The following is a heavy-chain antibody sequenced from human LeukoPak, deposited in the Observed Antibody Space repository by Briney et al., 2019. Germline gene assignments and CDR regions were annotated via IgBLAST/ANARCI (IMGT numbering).Heavy chain of an antibody. D-gene: IGHD6-13*01. Sequence: ASVKVSCKASGDTFTSYYMHCVRQAPGQGLEWVGIINPSGGSTSYAQKFQGRVTMTRDMSTSTVYMELSSLRSEDTAVYYCARLGGHLIAAAGNHLYEVWGQGTMVTVSS. CDR3: ARLGGHLIAAAGNHLYEV. CDR1: GDTFTSYY. V-gene: IGHV1-46*01. J-gene: IGHJ3*01. CDR2: INPSGGST.